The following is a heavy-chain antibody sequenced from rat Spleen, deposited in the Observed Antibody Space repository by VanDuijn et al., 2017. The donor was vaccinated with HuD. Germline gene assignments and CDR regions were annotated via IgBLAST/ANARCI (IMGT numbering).Heavy chain of an antibody. J-gene: IGHJ2*01. Sequence: EVQLVESDGGLVQPGRSLKLSCAASGFTFSDFFMAWVRQAPAKGLEWVATISYGDSSGHSSTYYRDSVKGRFTISRDTAKSTLYLQMDSLRSEDTATYYCARHGYDGSYYYWDYWGQGVMVTVSS. D-gene: IGHD1-12*02. CDR1: GFTFSDFF. V-gene: IGHV5-29*01. CDR3: ARHGYDGSYYYWDY. CDR2: ISYGDSSGHSST.